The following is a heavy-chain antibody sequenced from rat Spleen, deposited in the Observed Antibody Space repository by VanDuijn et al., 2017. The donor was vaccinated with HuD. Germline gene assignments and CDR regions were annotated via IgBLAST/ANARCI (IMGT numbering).Heavy chain of an antibody. D-gene: IGHD1-1*01. J-gene: IGHJ2*01. CDR1: GFTFSDYY. CDR3: ARENYYSGDY. V-gene: IGHV5-29*01. CDR2: ISYDGSST. Sequence: EVQLVESDGGLVQPGRSLKLSCAASGFTFSDYYMAWVRQAPTKGLEWVATISYDGSSTYYPDSVRGRFTVSRDNAKSTLYLQMNSLRSEDTATYYCARENYYSGDYWGQGVMVTVSS.